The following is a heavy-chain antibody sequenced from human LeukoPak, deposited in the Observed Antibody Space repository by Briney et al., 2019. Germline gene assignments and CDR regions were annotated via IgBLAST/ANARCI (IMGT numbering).Heavy chain of an antibody. CDR3: SKGQELCDGELES. D-gene: IGHD3-10*01. CDR1: RFTLSSQA. Sequence: GGSLRLSCVGSRFTLSSQARTWVRQAPGKGMEWVSSFRGDRGGAYYAESLRGRFVISRDNSKSTLYLQMNSLSAEDTAIYYCSKGQELCDGELESWGRGTLVTVSS. CDR2: FRGDRGGA. V-gene: IGHV3-23*01. J-gene: IGHJ4*02.